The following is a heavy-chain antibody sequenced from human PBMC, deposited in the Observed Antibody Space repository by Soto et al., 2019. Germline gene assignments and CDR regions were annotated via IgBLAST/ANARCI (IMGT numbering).Heavy chain of an antibody. CDR3: AKAGYRSSWYFDY. CDR2: ISGSGGST. V-gene: IGHV3-23*01. Sequence: GGSLRLSCAASGFTFSSYAMRWVRQAPGKGLEWVSAISGSGGSTYYADSVKGRFTISRDNSKNTLYLQMNSLRAEDTAVYYCAKAGYRSSWYFDYWGQGTLVSVSS. D-gene: IGHD6-13*01. CDR1: GFTFSSYA. J-gene: IGHJ4*02.